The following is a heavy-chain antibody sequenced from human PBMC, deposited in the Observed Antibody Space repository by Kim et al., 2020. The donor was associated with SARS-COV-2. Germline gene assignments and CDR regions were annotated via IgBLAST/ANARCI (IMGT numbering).Heavy chain of an antibody. D-gene: IGHD2-21*02. V-gene: IGHV3-74*01. CDR2: INSGGSST. CDR3: ARDPASDGVYFDY. CDR1: GFTFSSYW. J-gene: IGHJ4*02. Sequence: GGSLRLSCAASGFTFSSYWMHWVRQAPGKGLVWVSRINSGGSSTSYADSVKGRFIISRDNAKNTLYLQMNSLRAEDTAVYYCARDPASDGVYFDYCGQGTLVTVSS.